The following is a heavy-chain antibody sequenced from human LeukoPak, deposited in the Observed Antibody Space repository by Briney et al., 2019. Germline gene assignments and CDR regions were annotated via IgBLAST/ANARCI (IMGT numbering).Heavy chain of an antibody. V-gene: IGHV3-23*01. D-gene: IGHD6-13*01. CDR1: RFTFSSYA. J-gene: IGHJ4*02. CDR2: ISAGGRST. CDR3: AKVPSSVWFLTPEYFDY. Sequence: GGSLRLSCAASRFTFSSYAMSWVRQAPGKGLEWVSGISAGGRSTHYADSVKGRFTVSRDNSKNTLYLQMNSLRAEDTAVYYCAKVPSSVWFLTPEYFDYWGQGTLVTVSS.